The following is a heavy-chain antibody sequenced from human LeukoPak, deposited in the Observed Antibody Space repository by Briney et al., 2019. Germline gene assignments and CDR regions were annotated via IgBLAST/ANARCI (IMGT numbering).Heavy chain of an antibody. J-gene: IGHJ5*02. CDR2: INPNSGGT. V-gene: IGHV1-2*02. CDR1: GYTFTGYY. D-gene: IGHD3-22*01. Sequence: ASVKVSCKASGYTFTGYYMHWVRQAPGQGLEWMGWINPNSGGTNYAQKFQGRVTMTRDTSISTAYMELSRLRSDDTAVYYCARDRAEWEYYDSSGYYHWGQGTLVTVSS. CDR3: ARDRAEWEYYDSSGYYH.